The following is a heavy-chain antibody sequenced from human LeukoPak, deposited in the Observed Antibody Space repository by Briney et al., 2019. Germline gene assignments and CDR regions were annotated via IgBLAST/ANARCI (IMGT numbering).Heavy chain of an antibody. CDR3: ANERIAVASLDY. CDR1: GGSFSGYY. CDR2: IYYSGST. V-gene: IGHV4-34*01. J-gene: IGHJ4*02. D-gene: IGHD6-19*01. Sequence: SETLSLTCAVYGGSFSGYYWSWIRQPPGKGLEWIGSIYYSGSTYYNPSLKSRVTISVDTSKNQFSLKLSSVTAADTAVYYCANERIAVASLDYWGQGTLVTVSS.